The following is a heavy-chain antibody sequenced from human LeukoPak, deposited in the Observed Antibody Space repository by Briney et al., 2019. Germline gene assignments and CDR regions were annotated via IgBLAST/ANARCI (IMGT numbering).Heavy chain of an antibody. D-gene: IGHD3-3*01. CDR2: IYYSGST. CDR1: GGSISRGAYS. J-gene: IGHJ5*02. Sequence: PSQTLSLTCTVSGGSISRGAYSWSWIRQPPGKGLEWIGYIYYSGSTNYNPSLKSRVTISVDTSKNQFSLKLSSVTAADTAVYYCARDSFAGYYDFWSGWFDPWGQGTLVTVSS. V-gene: IGHV4-61*08. CDR3: ARDSFAGYYDFWSGWFDP.